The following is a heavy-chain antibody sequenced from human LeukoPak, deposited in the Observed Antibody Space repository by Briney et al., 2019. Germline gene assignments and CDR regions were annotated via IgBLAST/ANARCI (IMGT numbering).Heavy chain of an antibody. CDR1: GFTFSSYW. CDR3: AKDAGEGYSYGGFDY. Sequence: QTGGSLRLSCAASGFTFSSYWMSWVRQAPGKGLEWVANIKQDGSEKDYVDSVKGRFTISRDNSKNTLYLQMNSLRAEDTGVYYCAKDAGEGYSYGGFDYWGQGTLVTVSS. V-gene: IGHV3-7*03. CDR2: IKQDGSEK. D-gene: IGHD5-18*01. J-gene: IGHJ4*02.